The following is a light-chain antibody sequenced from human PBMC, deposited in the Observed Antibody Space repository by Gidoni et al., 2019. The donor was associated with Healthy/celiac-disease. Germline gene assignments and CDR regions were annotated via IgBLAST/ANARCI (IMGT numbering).Light chain of an antibody. V-gene: IGKV1-5*03. CDR1: QSISSW. J-gene: IGKJ1*01. CDR3: QQYNSYWT. Sequence: DIQMTQSPSTLSASVGDRVTITCRASQSISSWLAWYQQKPGKAPKLLLYKASSLESGVPSRFSGSGSGTEFTLTISSLQPDDFATYYCQQYNSYWTFXQXTKVEIK. CDR2: KAS.